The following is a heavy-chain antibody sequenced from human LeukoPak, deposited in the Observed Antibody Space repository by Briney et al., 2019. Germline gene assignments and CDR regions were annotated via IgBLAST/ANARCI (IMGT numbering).Heavy chain of an antibody. CDR3: AKDSRRGLINWFDP. J-gene: IGHJ5*02. Sequence: GGSLRLSCAASGFTFNSYAMSWVRQAPGKGLEWVSAISGSGGSTYYADSVKGRFTISRDNSKNTLYLQMNSLRAEDTAVYYCAKDSRRGLINWFDPWGQGTLVTVSS. CDR2: ISGSGGST. V-gene: IGHV3-23*01. D-gene: IGHD2-2*01. CDR1: GFTFNSYA.